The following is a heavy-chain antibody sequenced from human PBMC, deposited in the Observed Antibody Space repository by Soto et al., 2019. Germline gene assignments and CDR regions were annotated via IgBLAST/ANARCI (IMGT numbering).Heavy chain of an antibody. Sequence: PGGSQRHSCAASGFTFSSYAMSWVRQAPGKGLEWVSAISGSGGSTYYADSVKGRFTISRDNSKNTLYLQMNSLRAEDTAVYYCAKPVVSGSYYWFDPWGQGTLVTVSS. CDR1: GFTFSSYA. J-gene: IGHJ5*02. CDR2: ISGSGGST. CDR3: AKPVVSGSYYWFDP. D-gene: IGHD1-26*01. V-gene: IGHV3-23*01.